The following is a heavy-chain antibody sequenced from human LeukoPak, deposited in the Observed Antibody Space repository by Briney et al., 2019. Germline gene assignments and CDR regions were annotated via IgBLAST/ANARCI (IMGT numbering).Heavy chain of an antibody. CDR3: ARDRELGY. J-gene: IGHJ4*02. CDR2: IYYSGST. CDR1: GGSISSSSYY. V-gene: IGHV4-39*07. Sequence: SETLSLTCTVSGGSISSSSYYWGWIRQPPGRGLEWIGSIYYSGSTFYNPSLKSRVTISVDTSKNQFSLKVTSVTEADTAVYYCARDRELGYWGQGTLVTVSS. D-gene: IGHD1-26*01.